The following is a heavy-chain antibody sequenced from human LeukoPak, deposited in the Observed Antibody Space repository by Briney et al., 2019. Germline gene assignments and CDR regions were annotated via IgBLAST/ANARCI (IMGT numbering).Heavy chain of an antibody. V-gene: IGHV3-66*01. CDR2: IYSGGST. CDR1: GFTVSTSY. CDR3: ARGGTSGYTYYFDY. Sequence: PGGSLRLSCAASGFTVSTSYMSWVRQAPGKGLEWVSVIYSGGSTYYADSVKGRFTISRDKSKSTMYLQMNSLRAEDTAVYYCARGGTSGYTYYFDYWGQGTLVTVSS. D-gene: IGHD3-22*01. J-gene: IGHJ4*02.